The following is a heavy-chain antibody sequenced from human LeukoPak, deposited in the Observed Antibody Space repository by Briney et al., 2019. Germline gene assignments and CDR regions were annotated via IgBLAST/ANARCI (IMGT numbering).Heavy chain of an antibody. J-gene: IGHJ4*02. D-gene: IGHD4-17*01. CDR1: GGSISSYY. CDR3: ARDYGDYFDY. V-gene: IGHV4-59*01. CDR2: IYYSGST. Sequence: SETLSLTCTVSGGSISSYYWSWIRQPPGKGLEWIGYIYYSGSTNYNPSLKSRVTISVDTSKNQFSLKLSSVTAADTAVYYCARDYGDYFDYWGQGTLVTVSS.